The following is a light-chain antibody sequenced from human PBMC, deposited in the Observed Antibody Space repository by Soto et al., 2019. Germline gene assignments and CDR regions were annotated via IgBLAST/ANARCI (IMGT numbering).Light chain of an antibody. CDR1: SSDVGGSNY. CDR2: DVS. Sequence: QSALTQPASVSGSPGQSITISCTGTSSDVGGSNYVSWYQQHPGEAPKLMIYDVSYRPSGISNRFSGSKSGNTASLTISRLQAEDEADYFCSSFGGGSTRFGGGTKLTVL. V-gene: IGLV2-14*01. J-gene: IGLJ2*01. CDR3: SSFGGGSTR.